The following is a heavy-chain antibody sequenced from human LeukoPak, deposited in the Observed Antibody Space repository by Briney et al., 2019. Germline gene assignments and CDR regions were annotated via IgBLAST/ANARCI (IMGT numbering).Heavy chain of an antibody. D-gene: IGHD1-26*01. CDR3: AKVTSMWELRDDPYFDY. V-gene: IGHV3-30*04. Sequence: PGRSLRLSCAASGFTFSSYAMHWVRQAPGKGLEWVAVISYDGSNKYYADSVKGRFTISRDNSKNTLYLQMNSLRAEDTAVYYCAKVTSMWELRDDPYFDYWGQGTLVTVSS. CDR2: ISYDGSNK. CDR1: GFTFSSYA. J-gene: IGHJ4*02.